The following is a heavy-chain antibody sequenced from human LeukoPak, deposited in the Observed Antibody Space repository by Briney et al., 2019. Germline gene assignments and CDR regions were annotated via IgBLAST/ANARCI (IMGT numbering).Heavy chain of an antibody. CDR3: ARGPPYGARSDYFDY. D-gene: IGHD3-10*01. V-gene: IGHV3-7*01. J-gene: IGHJ4*02. CDR2: IKKDVNYK. CDR1: GSTFSNYW. Sequence: GGSLRLSCAASGSTFSNYWMTWVRQAPGKGLEWVASIKKDVNYKYYVDSVKGRFTISRDNTKNSLDLQMSSLRVEDTAVYFCARGPPYGARSDYFDYWGQGTLVTVSS.